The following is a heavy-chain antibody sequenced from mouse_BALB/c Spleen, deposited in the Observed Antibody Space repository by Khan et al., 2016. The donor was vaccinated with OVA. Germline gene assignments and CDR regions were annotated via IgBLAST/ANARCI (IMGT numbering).Heavy chain of an antibody. Sequence: DLVKPGASVKLSCKASGYTFTSYWINWIKQRPGQGLEWIGRIAPGSGSSSYNEMFKGTAILTVDTSSSTAYIQLSSLSSEDSAVYFSATSNYYGSSLYALDYWGQGTSVTVSS. D-gene: IGHD1-1*01. CDR2: IAPGSGSS. CDR1: GYTFTSYW. V-gene: IGHV1S41*01. CDR3: ATSNYYGSSLYALDY. J-gene: IGHJ4*01.